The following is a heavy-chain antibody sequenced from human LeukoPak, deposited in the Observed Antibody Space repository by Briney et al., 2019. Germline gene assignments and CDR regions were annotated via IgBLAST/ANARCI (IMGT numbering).Heavy chain of an antibody. V-gene: IGHV4-30-2*03. CDR1: GGSISSGGYY. J-gene: IGHJ4*02. CDR2: IYHSGST. Sequence: SETLSLTCTVSGGSISSGGYYWSWIRQPPGKGLEWMGYIYHSGSTYYNPSLKSRVTISVDTSKNQFSLKLSSVTAADTAVYYCARHKLGKITMIVVTPGFFDYWGQGTLVTVSS. D-gene: IGHD3-22*01. CDR3: ARHKLGKITMIVVTPGFFDY.